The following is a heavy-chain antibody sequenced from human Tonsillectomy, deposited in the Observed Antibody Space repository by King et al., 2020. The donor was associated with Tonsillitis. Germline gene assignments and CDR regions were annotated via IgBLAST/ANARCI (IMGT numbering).Heavy chain of an antibody. D-gene: IGHD3-22*01. Sequence: VQLVESGGGLVQPGGSLRLSCAASGFTFSSYAMSWVRQAPGKGLEWVSAISGSGGSTYYADSVKGRFTISRDHSKNTLYLQMNSLRAEDTAVYYCAKDVPYYYDSSGYYYPDAFDIWGQGTMVTVSS. V-gene: IGHV3-23*04. CDR2: ISGSGGST. CDR3: AKDVPYYYDSSGYYYPDAFDI. J-gene: IGHJ3*02. CDR1: GFTFSSYA.